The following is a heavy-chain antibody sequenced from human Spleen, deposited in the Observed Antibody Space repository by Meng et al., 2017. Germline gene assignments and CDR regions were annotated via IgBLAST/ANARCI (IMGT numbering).Heavy chain of an antibody. V-gene: IGHV4-38-2*02. CDR3: ARSRLVVVPAAMSRYYFDY. D-gene: IGHD2-2*01. Sequence: SETLSLTCTVSGYSISSGYYWGWIRQPPGKGLEWIGEINHSGSTNYNPSLKSRVTISVDTSKNQFSLKLSSVTAADTAVYYCARSRLVVVPAAMSRYYFDYWGQGTLVTVSS. CDR2: INHSGST. CDR1: GYSISSGYY. J-gene: IGHJ4*02.